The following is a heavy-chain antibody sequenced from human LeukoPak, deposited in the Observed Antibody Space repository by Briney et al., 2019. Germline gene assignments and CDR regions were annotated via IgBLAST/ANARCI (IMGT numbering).Heavy chain of an antibody. D-gene: IGHD3-10*01. V-gene: IGHV4-34*01. Sequence: SETLSLTCAVYGGSFSGYYWRWIRQPPGKGLEGIGEINHSGSTNYNPSLKSRVTISVDTSKNQVSLKLSSVTAADTAVYYCARGIPYYYGSGSYYNAFFDYWGQGTLVTVSS. CDR2: INHSGST. CDR1: GGSFSGYY. J-gene: IGHJ4*02. CDR3: ARGIPYYYGSGSYYNAFFDY.